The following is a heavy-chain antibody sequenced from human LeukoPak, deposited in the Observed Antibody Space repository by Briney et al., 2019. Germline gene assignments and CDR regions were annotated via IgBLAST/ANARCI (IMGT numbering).Heavy chain of an antibody. V-gene: IGHV4-59*01. D-gene: IGHD1-26*01. Sequence: SETLSLTCTVSGGSISSYHWSWIRQPPGKGLEWIGYIYYSGSTNYNPSLKSRVTISVDTSKNQFSLKLSSVTAADTAVYYCARVQKWASFDYWGQGTLVTVSS. J-gene: IGHJ4*02. CDR3: ARVQKWASFDY. CDR2: IYYSGST. CDR1: GGSISSYH.